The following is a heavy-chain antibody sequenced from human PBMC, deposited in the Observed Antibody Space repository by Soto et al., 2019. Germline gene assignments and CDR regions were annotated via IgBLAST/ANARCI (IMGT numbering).Heavy chain of an antibody. J-gene: IGHJ4*02. V-gene: IGHV3-7*01. CDR2: IKPDGNEK. D-gene: IGHD3-10*01. CDR1: GFTFTNYF. Sequence: EVQVVESGGGLVQPGGSLRLSCAASGFTFTNYFMSWVRLAPGKGLEWVANIKPDGNEKNYVDSVRGRFTISRDNAKNSLYLQMNSLRAEDTAVYYCTRELSWSGRDYWGQGTLVTVSS. CDR3: TRELSWSGRDY.